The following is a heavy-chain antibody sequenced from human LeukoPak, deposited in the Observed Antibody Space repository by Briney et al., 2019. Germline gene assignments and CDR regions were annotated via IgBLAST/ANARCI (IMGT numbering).Heavy chain of an antibody. CDR2: ISAYNGNT. V-gene: IGHV1-18*01. D-gene: IGHD5-18*01. CDR3: ARDKGTAMEPYYFDY. J-gene: IGHJ4*02. CDR1: GYTFTSYG. Sequence: ASVKVSCKASGYTFTSYGISWVRQAPGQGLEWMGWISAYNGNTNYAQKLQGRVTMTTDTSTSTVYMELRSLRSDDTAVYYCARDKGTAMEPYYFDYWGQGTLVTVSS.